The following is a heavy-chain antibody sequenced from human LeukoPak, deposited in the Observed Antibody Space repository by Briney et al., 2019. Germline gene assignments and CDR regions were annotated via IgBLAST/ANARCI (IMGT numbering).Heavy chain of an antibody. D-gene: IGHD2-2*01. V-gene: IGHV4-34*01. CDR2: INHSGST. J-gene: IGHJ4*02. CDR1: GGSFSGYY. Sequence: RPSETLSLTCAVYGGSFSGYYWSWIRQPPGKGLEWIGEINHSGSTNYNPSLKSRVTISVDTSKNQFSLKLSSVTAADTAVYYCASKVVPAATVGYFDYWGQGTLDTVSS. CDR3: ASKVVPAATVGYFDY.